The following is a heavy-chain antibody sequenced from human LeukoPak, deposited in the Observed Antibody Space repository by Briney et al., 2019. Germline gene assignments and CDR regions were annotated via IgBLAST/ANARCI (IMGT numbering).Heavy chain of an antibody. V-gene: IGHV3-33*08. Sequence: GGSLRLSCAASGFTLSNYNMNWVRQAPGKGLEWVALIWHDGSNKYYADSVKGRFTISRDNSKNTLYLQMNSLRAEDTAVYYCAGDAPGYFDHWGQGTLVTVSS. J-gene: IGHJ4*02. CDR3: AGDAPGYFDH. CDR2: IWHDGSNK. CDR1: GFTLSNYN.